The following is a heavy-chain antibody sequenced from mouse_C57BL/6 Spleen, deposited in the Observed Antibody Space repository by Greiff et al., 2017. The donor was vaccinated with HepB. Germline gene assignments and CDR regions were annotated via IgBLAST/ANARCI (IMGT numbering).Heavy chain of an antibody. CDR2: IHPNSGST. Sequence: VQLQQPGAELVKPGASVKLSCKASGYTFTSYWMHWVKQRPGQGLEWIGMIHPNSGSTNYNEKFKSKATLTVDKSSSTAYRQLSSLTSEDSAVYYCARPSTMVTTSWFAYWGQGTLGTVSA. CDR1: GYTFTSYW. V-gene: IGHV1-64*01. D-gene: IGHD2-2*01. CDR3: ARPSTMVTTSWFAY. J-gene: IGHJ3*01.